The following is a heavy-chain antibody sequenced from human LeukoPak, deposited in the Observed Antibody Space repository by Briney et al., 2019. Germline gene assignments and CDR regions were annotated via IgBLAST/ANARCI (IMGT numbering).Heavy chain of an antibody. Sequence: GASVKVSCKASGGTFSSYAISWVRQAPGQGLEWMGGIIPIFGTANYAQKFQGRVTITADESTSTAYMELSSLRSEDTAVYYCATNYDSSGYYYLGDYWGQGTLVTVSS. CDR2: IIPIFGTA. V-gene: IGHV1-69*13. J-gene: IGHJ4*02. CDR3: ATNYDSSGYYYLGDY. D-gene: IGHD3-22*01. CDR1: GGTFSSYA.